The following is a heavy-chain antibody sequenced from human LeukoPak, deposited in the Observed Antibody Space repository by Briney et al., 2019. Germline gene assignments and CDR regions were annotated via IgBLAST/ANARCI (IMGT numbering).Heavy chain of an antibody. CDR2: ISYSGNT. CDR3: ARDRKYGSESLRRLDY. D-gene: IGHD3-10*01. Sequence: SETLSLTCTVSGGSMSSDDYYWSWIRQPPGKGLEWIGYISYSGNTYYNPSLKSRVTISVDTSKNQFSLKLSSVTVADTAVYYCARDRKYGSESLRRLDYWGQGTLVTVSS. J-gene: IGHJ4*02. CDR1: GGSMSSDDYY. V-gene: IGHV4-30-4*01.